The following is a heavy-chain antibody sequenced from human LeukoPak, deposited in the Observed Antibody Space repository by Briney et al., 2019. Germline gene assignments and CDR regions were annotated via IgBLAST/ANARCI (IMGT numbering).Heavy chain of an antibody. CDR2: IKQDGSEK. J-gene: IGHJ6*03. D-gene: IGHD2-2*01. CDR1: GFTFSNYW. Sequence: PGGSLRLSCAASGFTFSNYWMSWVRQAPGKGLEWVANIKQDGSEKYYVDSVKGRFTISRDNAKNSLYLQMNSLRAEDTAVYYCASPAYHYYYYMDVWGKGTTVTVSS. CDR3: ASPAYHYYYYMDV. V-gene: IGHV3-7*01.